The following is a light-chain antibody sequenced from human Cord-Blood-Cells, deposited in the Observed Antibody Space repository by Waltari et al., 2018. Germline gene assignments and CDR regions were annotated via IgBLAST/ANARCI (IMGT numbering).Light chain of an antibody. CDR2: DAS. Sequence: ELVLTQSPAPLSSSPGERATLSCRASQSVSSYLAWYQQKPGQAPRLLIYDASNRATGIPARFSGSGSGTDFTLTISSLEPEDFAVYYCQQRSNWLTFGGGTKVEIK. V-gene: IGKV3-11*01. CDR1: QSVSSY. J-gene: IGKJ4*01. CDR3: QQRSNWLT.